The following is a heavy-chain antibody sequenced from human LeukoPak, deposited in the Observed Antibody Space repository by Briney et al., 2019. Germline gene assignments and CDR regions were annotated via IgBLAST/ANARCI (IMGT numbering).Heavy chain of an antibody. Sequence: PGESLKISCKGSGYSFTSYWISWVRQMPGKGLEWMGRIDPSDSYTNDSPSFQGHVTISADKSISTAYLQWSSLKASDTAMYYCARRKSGYDLDAFDIWGQGTMVTVSS. CDR1: GYSFTSYW. CDR3: ARRKSGYDLDAFDI. D-gene: IGHD5-12*01. J-gene: IGHJ3*02. V-gene: IGHV5-10-1*01. CDR2: IDPSDSYT.